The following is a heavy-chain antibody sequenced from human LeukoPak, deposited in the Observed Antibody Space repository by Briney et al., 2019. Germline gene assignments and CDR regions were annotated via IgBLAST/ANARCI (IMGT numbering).Heavy chain of an antibody. J-gene: IGHJ3*02. D-gene: IGHD6-19*01. Sequence: SVKVSCKASGGTFSSYAISWVRQAPGQGLEWMGRIIPIFGTANYAQKFQGRVTITTDESTSTAYMELSSLRSEDTAVYYCATTVVAGTAYDAFDIWGQGTTVTVSS. CDR2: IIPIFGTA. V-gene: IGHV1-69*05. CDR1: GGTFSSYA. CDR3: ATTVVAGTAYDAFDI.